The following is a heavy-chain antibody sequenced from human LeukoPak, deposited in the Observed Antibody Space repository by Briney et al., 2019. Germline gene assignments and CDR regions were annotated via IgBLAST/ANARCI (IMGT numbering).Heavy chain of an antibody. CDR3: ARETESEQWETDY. Sequence: ASVKVSCKASGYTFTSHGISWVRQAPGQGLEWMGWISTYNGNTNYAQNLQGRVTMTTDTSTSTAHMELRSLRSDDTAVYYCARETESEQWETDYWGQGTLVTVSS. V-gene: IGHV1-18*01. J-gene: IGHJ4*02. CDR1: GYTFTSHG. D-gene: IGHD1-26*01. CDR2: ISTYNGNT.